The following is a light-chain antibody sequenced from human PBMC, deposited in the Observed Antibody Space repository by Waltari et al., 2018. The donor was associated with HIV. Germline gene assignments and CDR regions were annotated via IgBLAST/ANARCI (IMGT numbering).Light chain of an antibody. CDR3: SSYTTRASVV. CDR1: TNDISTYNF. Sequence: QSALTQPASVSGSPGQSITISCTGPTNDISTYNFVSWYQQSPGGAPKLISFEVNSPPSGISDRFSGSKSGDTASLTISGLQAEDEAVYFCSSYTTRASVVFGGGTKLTVL. CDR2: EVN. V-gene: IGLV2-14*01. J-gene: IGLJ2*01.